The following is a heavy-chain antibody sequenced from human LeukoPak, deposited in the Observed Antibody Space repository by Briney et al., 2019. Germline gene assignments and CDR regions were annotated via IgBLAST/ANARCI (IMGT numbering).Heavy chain of an antibody. D-gene: IGHD4-17*01. V-gene: IGHV3-15*07. Sequence: GGSLRLSCAASGFTFSNAWMNWVRQAPGKGLEWVGRIKSKTDGGTTDYAAPVKGRFTISRDDSKNTLYLQMNSLKTEDTAVYYCTTRSGDYGDYVPVMTDYWGQGTLVTVSS. CDR1: GFTFSNAW. J-gene: IGHJ4*02. CDR3: TTRSGDYGDYVPVMTDY. CDR2: IKSKTDGGTT.